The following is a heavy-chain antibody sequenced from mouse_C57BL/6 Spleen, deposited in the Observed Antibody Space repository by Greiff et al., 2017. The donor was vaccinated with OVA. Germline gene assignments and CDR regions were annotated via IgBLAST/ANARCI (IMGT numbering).Heavy chain of an antibody. Sequence: VKLVESGAELVKPGASVKISCKASGYAFSSYWMNWVKQRPGKGLEWIGQIYPGDGDTNYNGKFKGKATLTADKSSSTAYMQLSSLTSEDSAVYFCARWDYYGSSFAMDYWGQGTSVTVSS. V-gene: IGHV1-80*01. CDR3: ARWDYYGSSFAMDY. CDR1: GYAFSSYW. CDR2: IYPGDGDT. J-gene: IGHJ4*01. D-gene: IGHD1-1*01.